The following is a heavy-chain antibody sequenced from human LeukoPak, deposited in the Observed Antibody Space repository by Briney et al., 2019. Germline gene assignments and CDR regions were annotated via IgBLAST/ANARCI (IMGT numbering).Heavy chain of an antibody. V-gene: IGHV4-59*08. Sequence: SETLALTCIVSGGSITSYYWSWIRQPPGKGLEGIGYIYYSGSTNYNPSLKSRVTISVDTSKKQLSLKLSSVTAADTAVYYCAMGEYSSSWHYFDYWGQGTPVTVSS. CDR3: AMGEYSSSWHYFDY. CDR2: IYYSGST. J-gene: IGHJ4*02. D-gene: IGHD6-13*01. CDR1: GGSITSYY.